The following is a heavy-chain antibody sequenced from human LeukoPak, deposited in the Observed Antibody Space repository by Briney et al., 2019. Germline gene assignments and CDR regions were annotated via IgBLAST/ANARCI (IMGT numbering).Heavy chain of an antibody. CDR3: ARDGTTDYYYYGMDV. J-gene: IGHJ6*02. Sequence: PGGSLRLSCAASGFTFSDYAMSWVRQAPGKGLEWVSVLSGPSLMTYYADSVKGRFTISRDNSKNTLYLQMNSLRAEDTAVYYCARDGTTDYYYYGMDVWGQGTTVTVSS. CDR1: GFTFSDYA. D-gene: IGHD4-17*01. CDR2: LSGPSLMT. V-gene: IGHV3-23*01.